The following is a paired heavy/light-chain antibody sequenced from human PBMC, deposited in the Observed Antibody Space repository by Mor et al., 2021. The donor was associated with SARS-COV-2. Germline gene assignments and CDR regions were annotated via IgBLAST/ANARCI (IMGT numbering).Light chain of an antibody. V-gene: IGKV1-39*01. CDR2: AAS. CDR3: QQSYSTPIT. CDR1: QSISSY. Sequence: DIQMTQSPSSLSASVGDRVTITCRASQSISSYLNWYQQKPGKAPKVLIYAASSLQSGVPSRFSGSGSGTDFTLTISSLQPEDFATYYCQQSYSTPITFGQGTRLEIK. J-gene: IGKJ5*01.
Heavy chain of an antibody. CDR1: GFTFSSYA. J-gene: IGHJ5*02. Sequence: EVQLLESGGGLVQPGGSLRLSCGVSGFTFSSYAMSWVRQAPGKGLEWVSTISGSGGSTYYADSVKGRFTISRDNSKNTLYLQMNSLRAEDTAVYYCAKNGTMIRGVNWFDPWGQGTLVTVSS. D-gene: IGHD3-10*01. V-gene: IGHV3-23*01. CDR3: AKNGTMIRGVNWFDP. CDR2: ISGSGGST.